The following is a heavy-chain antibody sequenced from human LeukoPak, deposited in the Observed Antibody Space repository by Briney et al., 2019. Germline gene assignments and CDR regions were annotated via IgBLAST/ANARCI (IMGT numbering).Heavy chain of an antibody. CDR2: IYYSGST. J-gene: IGHJ4*02. V-gene: IGHV4-31*03. D-gene: IGHD5-24*01. CDR3: ARVEEMATHRRFDY. Sequence: PSQTLSLTCTVSGGSISSGGYYWSWIRQHPGKGLEWIGYIYYSGSTYYNPSLKSRVTISVDTSKNQFSLKLSSVTAADTAVYYCARVEEMATHRRFDYWGQGTLVTVSS. CDR1: GGSISSGGYY.